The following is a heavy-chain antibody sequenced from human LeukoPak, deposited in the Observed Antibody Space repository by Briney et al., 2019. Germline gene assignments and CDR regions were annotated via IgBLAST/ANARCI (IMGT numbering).Heavy chain of an antibody. D-gene: IGHD1-26*01. J-gene: IGHJ4*02. CDR3: ARGARWADY. CDR2: IYYSGST. V-gene: IGHV4-59*01. Sequence: SEALSLTCTVSGGSMSSYYWSWIRQPPGKGLEWIGYIYYSGSTNYNPSLKSRVTISVDTSKSQFSLNLSSMTAADTAVYYCARGARWADYWGQGTLVTVSS. CDR1: GGSMSSYY.